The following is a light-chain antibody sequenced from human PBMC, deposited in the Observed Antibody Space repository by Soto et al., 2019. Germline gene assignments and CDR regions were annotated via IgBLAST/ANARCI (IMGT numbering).Light chain of an antibody. Sequence: SYELTQPPSVSLSPGQTARIACSGDALPKQYAYWYQQKPGQAPVLVIYKDNERPSGIPERFSGSSSGTTVTLTISGVQAEDEADYYCPSSDSSGTYVVFGGGTKLTVL. J-gene: IGLJ2*01. CDR3: PSSDSSGTYVV. V-gene: IGLV3-25*02. CDR1: ALPKQY. CDR2: KDN.